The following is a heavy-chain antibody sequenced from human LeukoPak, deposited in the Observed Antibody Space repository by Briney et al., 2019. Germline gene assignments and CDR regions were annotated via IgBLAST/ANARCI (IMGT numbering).Heavy chain of an antibody. D-gene: IGHD3-22*01. CDR2: INPNSGGT. CDR3: ARTPHYYESSGSYYFQGMDV. Sequence: GASVKVSCKASGYTFTGYYMHWVRQAPGQGLEWMGWINPNSGGTNYAQKFQGRVTMTRDTSINTAYMELSRLRSDDTAVYYCARTPHYYESSGSYYFQGMDVWGQGTTVTVSS. V-gene: IGHV1-2*02. J-gene: IGHJ6*02. CDR1: GYTFTGYY.